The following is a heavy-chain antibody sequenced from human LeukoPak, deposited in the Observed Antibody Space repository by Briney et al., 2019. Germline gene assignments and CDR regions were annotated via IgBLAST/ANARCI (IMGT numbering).Heavy chain of an antibody. CDR1: GFKFSSNW. D-gene: IGHD3-10*01. CDR2: ISGSGGST. V-gene: IGHV3-23*01. Sequence: GGSLRLSCAASGFKFSSNWMSWVRQAPGKGLEWVSAISGSGGSTYYADSVKGRFTISRDNSKNTLYLQMNSLRAEDTAVYYCAKRPYYYGSGSVVAFDIWGQGTMVTVSS. J-gene: IGHJ3*02. CDR3: AKRPYYYGSGSVVAFDI.